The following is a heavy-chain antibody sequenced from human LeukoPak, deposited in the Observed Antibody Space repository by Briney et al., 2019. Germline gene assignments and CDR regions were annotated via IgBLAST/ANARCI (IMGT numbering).Heavy chain of an antibody. CDR3: ATTGNYRFDN. CDR1: GFTVSSNY. Sequence: PGGSLRLSCAASGFTVSSNYMSWVRQAPGRGLVWVSRISPDGITTNYADSVKGRFTISRDNAMNTLYLQMNSLRAEDTAVYYCATTGNYRFDNWGQGTLVTVSS. V-gene: IGHV3-74*01. CDR2: ISPDGITT. J-gene: IGHJ4*02. D-gene: IGHD1-7*01.